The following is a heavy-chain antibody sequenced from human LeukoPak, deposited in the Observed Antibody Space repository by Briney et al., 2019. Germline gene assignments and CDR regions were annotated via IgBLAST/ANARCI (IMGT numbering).Heavy chain of an antibody. CDR2: ISSSSSYT. D-gene: IGHD2-2*01. CDR1: GFTFNSFS. Sequence: GGSLRLSCAASGFTFNSFSMNWVRQAPGQGLEWVSYISSSSSYTNYADSVKGRFTISRDNAKNSLYLQMNSLRAEDTAVYYCARVGYCSSTSCPYGPFDYWGQGTLVTVSS. J-gene: IGHJ4*02. CDR3: ARVGYCSSTSCPYGPFDY. V-gene: IGHV3-21*05.